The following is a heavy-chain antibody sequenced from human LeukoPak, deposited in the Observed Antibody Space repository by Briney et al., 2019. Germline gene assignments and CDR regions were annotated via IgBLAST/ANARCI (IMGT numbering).Heavy chain of an antibody. CDR2: ISFDGSNN. CDR1: GFTFSSYA. J-gene: IGHJ4*02. Sequence: GGSLRLSCAASGFTFSSYAIHWVRQAPGKGLEWVAVISFDGSNNYYADSVKGRFTISRGNSKNTLYLQMNSLRAEDTAVYYCAREGYYDSSGYFNYWGQGTLVTVSS. D-gene: IGHD3-22*01. CDR3: AREGYYDSSGYFNY. V-gene: IGHV3-30*04.